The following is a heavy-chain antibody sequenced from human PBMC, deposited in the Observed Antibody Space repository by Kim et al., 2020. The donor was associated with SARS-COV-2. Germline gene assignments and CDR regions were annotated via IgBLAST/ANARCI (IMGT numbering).Heavy chain of an antibody. Sequence: SETLSLTCAVYGGSFSGYYWSWIRQPPGKGLEWIGEINHSGSTNYNPSLKSRVTISVDTSKNQFSLKLSSVTAADTAVYYCARDVAPAATFNYFDYWGQG. V-gene: IGHV4-34*01. J-gene: IGHJ4*02. CDR1: GGSFSGYY. D-gene: IGHD2-2*01. CDR2: INHSGST. CDR3: ARDVAPAATFNYFDY.